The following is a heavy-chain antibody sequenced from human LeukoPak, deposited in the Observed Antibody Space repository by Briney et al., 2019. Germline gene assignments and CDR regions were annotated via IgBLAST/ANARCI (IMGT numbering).Heavy chain of an antibody. CDR2: IKQDGGEK. D-gene: IGHD5-24*01. CDR1: GFTFSNYW. CDR3: ARASDPWLQLT. Sequence: AGGSLRLSCVASGFTFSNYWMIWVRQAPGKGLEWVGNIKQDGGEKRYADSVRGRFSISRDNAQTSLYLQMNSLRAEDTAVYYCARASDPWLQLTWGQGTLVTVSS. V-gene: IGHV3-7*05. J-gene: IGHJ5*02.